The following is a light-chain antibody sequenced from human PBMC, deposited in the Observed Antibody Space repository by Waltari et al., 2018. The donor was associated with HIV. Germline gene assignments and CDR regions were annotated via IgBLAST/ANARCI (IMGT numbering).Light chain of an antibody. CDR1: SSDVGGYNY. V-gene: IGLV2-11*01. J-gene: IGLJ2*01. Sequence: QSALTQPRSVSGSPGQTVNIPCTGTSSDVGGYNYVSWYQQHPGKAPKLMIYDVTKRPSGVPDRFSGSKSDNTASLIISGLQAEDEADYYCCSYAGTYTIFGGGTNLTVL. CDR3: CSYAGTYTI. CDR2: DVT.